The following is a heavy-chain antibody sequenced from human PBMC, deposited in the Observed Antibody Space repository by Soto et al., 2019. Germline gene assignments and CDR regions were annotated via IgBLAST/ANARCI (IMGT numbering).Heavy chain of an antibody. D-gene: IGHD2-2*01. CDR3: AREFSSSAPSYYCYGLDV. CDR2: IIPIFGTA. CDR1: GGTFSSYA. J-gene: IGHJ6*02. Sequence: ASVKVSCKTSGGTFSSYAISWVRQAPGQGLEWMGGIIPIFGTANYAQRFQGRVTGTADESTSTVYLELSSLRSEDTAVYYCAREFSSSAPSYYCYGLDVWGQGTTVTVSS. V-gene: IGHV1-69*13.